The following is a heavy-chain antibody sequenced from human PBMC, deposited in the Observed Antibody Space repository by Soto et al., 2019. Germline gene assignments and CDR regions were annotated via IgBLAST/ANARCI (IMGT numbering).Heavy chain of an antibody. V-gene: IGHV3-7*03. CDR2: IKQDGSEK. CDR1: GFTFSSYW. D-gene: IGHD6-6*01. J-gene: IGHJ3*02. CDR3: ARDRIAARPGAFDI. Sequence: GGSLRLSCAASGFTFSSYWMSWVRQAPGKGLEWVANIKQDGSEKYYVDSVKGRFTISRDNAKNSLYLQMNSLRAEDTAVYYCARDRIAARPGAFDIWGQGTMVTVSS.